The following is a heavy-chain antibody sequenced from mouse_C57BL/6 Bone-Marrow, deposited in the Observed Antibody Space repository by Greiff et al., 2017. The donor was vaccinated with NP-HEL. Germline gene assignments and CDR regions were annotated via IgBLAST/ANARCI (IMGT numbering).Heavy chain of an antibody. CDR2: INPYNGGT. CDR1: GYTFTDYY. CDR3: ARGHYGPCY. V-gene: IGHV1-19*01. J-gene: IGHJ2*01. Sequence: EVKLMESGPVLVKPGASVKMSCKASGYTFTDYYMNWVKQSHGKSLEWIGVINPYNGGTSYNQKFKGKATLTVDKSSSTAYMELNSLTSEDSAVYYCARGHYGPCYWGQGTTLTVSS. D-gene: IGHD1-1*01.